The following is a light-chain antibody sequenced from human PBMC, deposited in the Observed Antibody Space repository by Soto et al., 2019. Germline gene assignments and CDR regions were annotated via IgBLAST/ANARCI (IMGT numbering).Light chain of an antibody. Sequence: EIVMTQSPATLSVSPGERATLSCRARQSVSSNLAWYQQKPGQAPRLLIYGASTRATGIPARFSGRGSGTEFTLTISSLQSEDCAVYYCQQCNDWPHTFGQGTNLEIK. V-gene: IGKV3-15*01. J-gene: IGKJ2*01. CDR2: GAS. CDR3: QQCNDWPHT. CDR1: QSVSSN.